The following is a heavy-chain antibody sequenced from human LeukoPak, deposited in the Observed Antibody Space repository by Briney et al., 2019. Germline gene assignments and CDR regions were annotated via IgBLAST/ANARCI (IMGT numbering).Heavy chain of an antibody. D-gene: IGHD3-10*01. CDR2: TYYRSKWYN. V-gene: IGHV6-1*01. CDR1: GDSLSSNSVA. CDR3: ARVRGRYFDY. Sequence: SQTLSLTCAISGDSLSSNSVAWNWLRQSPSRGLEWLGRTYYRSKWYNDYAVSVESRITINPDASKNQFSLQLNSVTPEDTAVYYCARVRGRYFDYWGQGTLVTVSS. J-gene: IGHJ4*02.